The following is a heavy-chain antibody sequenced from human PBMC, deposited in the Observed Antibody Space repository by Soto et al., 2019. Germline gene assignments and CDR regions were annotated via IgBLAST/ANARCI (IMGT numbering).Heavy chain of an antibody. V-gene: IGHV1-18*01. CDR2: ISAYNGNT. Sequence: QVQLVQSGAEVKKPGASVKVSCKASGYTFTSYGISWVRQAPGQGLEWMGWISAYNGNTNYAQKLQGRVTMTTDTSTSTAYMELRSLRSDDTAVYYCATRKRLYCSSTSCYGYGMDVWGQGTTVTVSS. D-gene: IGHD2-2*01. CDR1: GYTFTSYG. J-gene: IGHJ6*02. CDR3: ATRKRLYCSSTSCYGYGMDV.